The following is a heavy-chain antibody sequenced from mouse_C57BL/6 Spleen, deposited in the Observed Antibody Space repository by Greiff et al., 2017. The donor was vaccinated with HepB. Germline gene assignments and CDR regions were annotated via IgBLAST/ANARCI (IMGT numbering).Heavy chain of an antibody. CDR2: IDPSDSYT. V-gene: IGHV1-50*01. CDR1: GYTFTSYW. CDR3: ARRITTVVARVFDY. J-gene: IGHJ2*01. D-gene: IGHD1-1*01. Sequence: QVQLQQPGAELVKPGASVKLSCKASGYTFTSYWMQWVKQRPGQGLEWIGEIDPSDSYTNYNQKFKGKATLTVDTSSSTAYMQISSLTSEDSAVYYCARRITTVVARVFDYWGQGTTLTVSS.